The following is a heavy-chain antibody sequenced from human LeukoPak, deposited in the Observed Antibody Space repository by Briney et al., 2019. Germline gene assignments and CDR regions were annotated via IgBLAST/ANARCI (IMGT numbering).Heavy chain of an antibody. CDR3: ARDDNWNYDY. D-gene: IGHD1-20*01. Sequence: PSETLSLTCTVSGHSISSGSYYWSWIRQPAGKGLEWIGRIYTSGSTNYNPSLKSRVTISVDTSKNQFSLKLSSVTAADTAVYYCARDDNWNYDYWGQGTLVTVSS. CDR2: IYTSGST. CDR1: GHSISSGSYY. V-gene: IGHV4-61*02. J-gene: IGHJ4*02.